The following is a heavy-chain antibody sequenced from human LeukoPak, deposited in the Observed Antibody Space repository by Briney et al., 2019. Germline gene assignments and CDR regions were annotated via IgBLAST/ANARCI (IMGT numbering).Heavy chain of an antibody. J-gene: IGHJ3*02. CDR2: INHSGST. Sequence: SETLSLTCAVYGGSFSGYYWSWIRQPPGKGLEWIGEINHSGSTNYNPSLKSRVTISVDTSKNQFPLKLSSVTAADTAVYYCARVPLDIVVVPAAPIDAFDIWGQGTMVTVSS. CDR3: ARVPLDIVVVPAAPIDAFDI. D-gene: IGHD2-2*01. V-gene: IGHV4-34*01. CDR1: GGSFSGYY.